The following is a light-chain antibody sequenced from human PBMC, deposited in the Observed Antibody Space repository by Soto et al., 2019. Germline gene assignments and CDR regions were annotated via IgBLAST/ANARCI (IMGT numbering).Light chain of an antibody. CDR2: GES. J-gene: IGKJ1*01. CDR1: QSVTSN. Sequence: EIVMTQSPATLSVSPGERATLSCRARQSVTSNLAWYQQKPGQAPRLLIYGESTRATGIPARFSGSGSGTEFTLTISSLQSEDFAVYYCQQYNDWPWTFGQGTKVEIK. CDR3: QQYNDWPWT. V-gene: IGKV3-15*01.